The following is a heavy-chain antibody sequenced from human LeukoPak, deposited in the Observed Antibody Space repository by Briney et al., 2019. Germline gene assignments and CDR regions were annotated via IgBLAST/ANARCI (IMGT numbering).Heavy chain of an antibody. J-gene: IGHJ4*02. V-gene: IGHV3-9*03. CDR1: GFKFDDYA. D-gene: IGHD2-21*02. CDR2: VSWNSDNM. Sequence: GRSLRLSCAVSGFKFDDYAMHWVRRPPGKGLEWVSSVSWNSDNMAYADSVKGRFTISRDNAKKSLYLQMNSLRTDDMALYYCVKDACGGGCYLDNWGQGTLVTVSS. CDR3: VKDACGGGCYLDN.